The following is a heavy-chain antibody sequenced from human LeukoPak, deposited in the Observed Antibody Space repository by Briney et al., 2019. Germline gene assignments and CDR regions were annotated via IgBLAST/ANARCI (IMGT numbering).Heavy chain of an antibody. J-gene: IGHJ4*02. CDR3: ARASEGFGDPYYFDY. CDR1: GGSISSFY. D-gene: IGHD3-10*01. CDR2: IYYTGSS. V-gene: IGHV4-59*01. Sequence: SETLSLTCTVSGGSISSFYWSWIRQPPGKGLEWIGYIYYTGSSNYNPSLKSRATISVDTSKNQISLKLSSVTAADTAVYYCARASEGFGDPYYFDYWGQGTLVTVSS.